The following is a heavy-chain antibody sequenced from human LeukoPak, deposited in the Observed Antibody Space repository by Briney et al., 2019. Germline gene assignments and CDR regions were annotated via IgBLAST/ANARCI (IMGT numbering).Heavy chain of an antibody. D-gene: IGHD6-13*01. CDR3: AKLGSSWYYFDY. CDR1: GFTFSSYD. Sequence: GGSLRLACAASGFTFSSYDMIWVRQAPGKGLEWVSDISGSGGITNYADSVKGRFIISRDSSKETLDLQMNSLRAEDTAVYYCAKLGSSWYYFDYWGQGTLVTVSS. V-gene: IGHV3-23*01. CDR2: ISGSGGIT. J-gene: IGHJ4*02.